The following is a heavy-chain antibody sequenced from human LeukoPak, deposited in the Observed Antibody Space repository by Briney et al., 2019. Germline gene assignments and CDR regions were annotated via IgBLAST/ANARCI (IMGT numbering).Heavy chain of an antibody. CDR1: GYSFTSYW. Sequence: GEPLKISCKGSGYSFTSYWIGWVRRMPGKGLEWMGIIYPGDSDTRYSPSFQGQVTISADKSISTAYLQWSSLKASGTAMYYCAIGRDSSGYTPFDYWGQGTLVTVSS. CDR2: IYPGDSDT. CDR3: AIGRDSSGYTPFDY. V-gene: IGHV5-51*01. J-gene: IGHJ4*02. D-gene: IGHD3-22*01.